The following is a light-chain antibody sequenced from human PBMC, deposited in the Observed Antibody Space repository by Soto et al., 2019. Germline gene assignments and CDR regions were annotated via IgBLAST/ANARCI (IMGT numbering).Light chain of an antibody. Sequence: EIVLTQSPGTLSLSPGERATLSCRASQSVSSSYLAWYQRKPGQAPRLLIYGASSRAPGIPDRFGGSGSGTDFTLTISRLEPEDFAVYYCQQYGSSRWTFGQGTKV. V-gene: IGKV3-20*01. J-gene: IGKJ1*01. CDR3: QQYGSSRWT. CDR2: GAS. CDR1: QSVSSSY.